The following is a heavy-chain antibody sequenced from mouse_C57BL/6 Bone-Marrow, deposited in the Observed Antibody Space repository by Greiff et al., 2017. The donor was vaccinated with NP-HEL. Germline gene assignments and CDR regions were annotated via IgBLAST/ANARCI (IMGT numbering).Heavy chain of an antibody. CDR1: GFSLTSYG. CDR2: IWSGGST. V-gene: IGHV2-2*01. CDR3: ARNGDYYGSSSYFDY. J-gene: IGHJ2*01. Sequence: VKLMESGPGLVQPSQSLSITCTVSGFSLTSYGVHWVRQSPGKGLEWLGVIWSGGSTDYNAAFISRLSISKDNSKSQVFFKMNSLQADDTAIYYCARNGDYYGSSSYFDYWGQGTTLTVSS. D-gene: IGHD1-1*01.